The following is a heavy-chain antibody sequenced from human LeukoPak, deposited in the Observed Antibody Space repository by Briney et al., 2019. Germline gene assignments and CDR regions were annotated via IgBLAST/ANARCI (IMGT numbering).Heavy chain of an antibody. D-gene: IGHD3-22*01. J-gene: IGHJ4*02. CDR3: ARESSGYFDY. CDR2: IYSGGST. Sequence: GGSLRLSCAASGFPFSTYAMSWVRQAPGKGLEWVSVIYSGGSTYYADSVKGRFTISRHNSQNTLYLQMNSLRAEDTAVYYCARESSGYFDYWGQGSLVTVSS. CDR1: GFPFSTYA. V-gene: IGHV3-53*04.